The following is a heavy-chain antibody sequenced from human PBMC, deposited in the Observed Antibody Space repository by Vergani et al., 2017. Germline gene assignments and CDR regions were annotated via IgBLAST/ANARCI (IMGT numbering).Heavy chain of an antibody. CDR1: GYTFTSYD. Sequence: QVQLVQSGAEVKKPGASVKVSCKASGYTFTSYDINWVRQATGQGLEGMGWMNPNSGNTGYAQKFQGRVTITRNTSRSKAYRELSSLRSEDTAVYYCASVSMVRGVIITGGMDVWGQGP. J-gene: IGHJ6*02. CDR3: ASVSMVRGVIITGGMDV. CDR2: MNPNSGNT. D-gene: IGHD3-10*01. V-gene: IGHV1-8*03.